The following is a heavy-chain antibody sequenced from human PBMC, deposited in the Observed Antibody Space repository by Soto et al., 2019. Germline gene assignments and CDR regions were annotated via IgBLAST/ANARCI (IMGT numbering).Heavy chain of an antibody. CDR2: IYPGDSDT. CDR3: ARPPRNCGGDCYDFDY. Sequence: EVQLVQSGAEVKKPGESLKISCKGSGYSFTSYWIGWVRQMPGKGLEWMGIIYPGDSDTRYSPSFQGQVTISADKSISTAYLQWSSLKASDTAMYYCARPPRNCGGDCYDFDYWGQGTLVTVSS. CDR1: GYSFTSYW. V-gene: IGHV5-51*01. D-gene: IGHD2-21*02. J-gene: IGHJ4*02.